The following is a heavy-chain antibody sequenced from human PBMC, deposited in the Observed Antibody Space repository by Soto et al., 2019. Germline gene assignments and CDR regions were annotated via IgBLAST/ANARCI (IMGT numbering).Heavy chain of an antibody. Sequence: SETLSLTCTVSGGSVSSYYWSWIRQPPGKGLEWIGYIYYSGSTKYNPSLKSRVTMSVDTSNNQFSLKMSSVTAADTAVYYCARHSNRDYGLYYYDYWGLGALVTVSS. D-gene: IGHD4-17*01. CDR2: IYYSGST. J-gene: IGHJ4*02. V-gene: IGHV4-59*08. CDR1: GGSVSSYY. CDR3: ARHSNRDYGLYYYDY.